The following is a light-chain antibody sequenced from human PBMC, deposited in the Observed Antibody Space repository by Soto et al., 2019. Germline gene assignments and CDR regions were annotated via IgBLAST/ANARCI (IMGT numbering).Light chain of an antibody. CDR1: SNDVGTYNL. J-gene: IGLJ1*01. CDR2: EAT. Sequence: QSALTQPASVSGSPGQSITISCTGTSNDVGTYNLVSWYDHHPGKAPKLIMYEATKRPSGISNRFSGSKSGNTASLTISGLQPEDEADYYCCSYARGGTYVFGTGTKVTVL. CDR3: CSYARGGTYV. V-gene: IGLV2-23*01.